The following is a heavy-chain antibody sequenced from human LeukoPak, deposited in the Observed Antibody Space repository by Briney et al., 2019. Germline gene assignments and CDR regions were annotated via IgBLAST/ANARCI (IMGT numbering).Heavy chain of an antibody. D-gene: IGHD3-10*01. Sequence: ASVKVSCKASGGTFSSYAISWVRQAPGQGLEWMGWISAYNGNTNYAQKLQGRVTMTTDTSTSTAYMELRSLRSDDTAVYYCARAEPLRGSGSSPHGDYGMDVWGQGTTVTVSS. CDR1: GGTFSSYA. V-gene: IGHV1-18*01. J-gene: IGHJ6*02. CDR2: ISAYNGNT. CDR3: ARAEPLRGSGSSPHGDYGMDV.